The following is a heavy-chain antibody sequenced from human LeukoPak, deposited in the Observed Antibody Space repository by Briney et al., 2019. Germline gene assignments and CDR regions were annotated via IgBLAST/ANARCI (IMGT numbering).Heavy chain of an antibody. CDR1: GGSISSYY. D-gene: IGHD3-10*01. Sequence: SETLSLTCTVSGGSISSYYWSWIRQPPGKGLEWIGYIYYSGSTNYNPSLKSRVIISVDTSKNQFSLKLSSVTAADTAVYYCARAYGSGSYSLLTWGQGTMVTVSS. CDR2: IYYSGST. V-gene: IGHV4-59*01. J-gene: IGHJ3*01. CDR3: ARAYGSGSYSLLT.